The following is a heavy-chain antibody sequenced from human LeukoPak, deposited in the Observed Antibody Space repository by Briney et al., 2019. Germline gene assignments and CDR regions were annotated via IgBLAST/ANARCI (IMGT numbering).Heavy chain of an antibody. CDR1: GFTFSSYA. Sequence: SGGSLRLSCAVSGFTFSSYAMSWVRQAPGKGLEWVSAISGSGDSTYYADSVKGRFTISRDNSKNTLYLQMNSLRAEDTAVYYCARLPSGDVWGQGTTVTVSS. D-gene: IGHD4-11*01. J-gene: IGHJ6*02. CDR2: ISGSGDST. CDR3: ARLPSGDV. V-gene: IGHV3-23*01.